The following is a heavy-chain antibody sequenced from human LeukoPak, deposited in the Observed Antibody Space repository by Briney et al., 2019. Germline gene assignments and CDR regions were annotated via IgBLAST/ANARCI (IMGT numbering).Heavy chain of an antibody. J-gene: IGHJ5*02. CDR2: ISGSGGST. CDR3: AKDRRSTVTTKYNWFDP. V-gene: IGHV3-23*01. Sequence: ETLSLTCTASGDSISSRSYYWGWIRQPPGKGLEWVSAISGSGGSTYYADSVKGRFTISRDNSKNTLYLQMNSLRAEDTAVYYCAKDRRSTVTTKYNWFDPWGQGTLVTVSS. CDR1: GDSISSRSYY. D-gene: IGHD4-17*01.